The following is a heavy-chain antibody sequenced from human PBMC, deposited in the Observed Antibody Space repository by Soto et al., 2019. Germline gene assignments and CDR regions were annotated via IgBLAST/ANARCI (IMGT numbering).Heavy chain of an antibody. CDR3: AHIVVAGLGYYFDY. V-gene: IGHV2-5*02. CDR1: GFSLSSTRMA. J-gene: IGHJ4*02. D-gene: IGHD6-19*01. Sequence: QITLNESSPTLVKPTQTLTLTCTFSGFSLSSTRMAVGWIQQPPGKAMEWLALIYWDDDKRYSPFLKSRLTITKDTSKNQVVLTMSNMDPVDTARYYCAHIVVAGLGYYFDYWGQGTLVTVSS. CDR2: IYWDDDK.